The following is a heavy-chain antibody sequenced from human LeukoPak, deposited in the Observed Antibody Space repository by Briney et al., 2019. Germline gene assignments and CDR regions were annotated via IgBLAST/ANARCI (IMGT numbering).Heavy chain of an antibody. CDR3: ARRAGGYLYYYYGMDV. Sequence: ASVKVSCKASGYTFTSYGISWVRQAPGQGLEWMGWISAYNGNTNYAQKLQGRVTMTTDTSTSTAYMELRSLRSDDTAVYYCARRAGGYLYYYYGMDVWGKGTTVTVSS. V-gene: IGHV1-18*04. CDR2: ISAYNGNT. CDR1: GYTFTSYG. D-gene: IGHD3-16*02. J-gene: IGHJ6*04.